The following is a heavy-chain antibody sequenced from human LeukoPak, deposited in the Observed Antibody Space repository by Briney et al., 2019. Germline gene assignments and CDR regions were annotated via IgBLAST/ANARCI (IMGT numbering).Heavy chain of an antibody. J-gene: IGHJ4*02. V-gene: IGHV1-2*02. CDR1: GYTFTGYY. CDR3: ARDTAMVTDY. CDR2: INPNSGGT. Sequence: ASVTVSCKASGYTFTGYYMHWVRQAPGQGLEWMGWINPNSGGTNYAQKFQGRVTMTRDTSIRTAYMELSRLRSDDTAVYYGARDTAMVTDYWGQGTLVTVSS. D-gene: IGHD5-18*01.